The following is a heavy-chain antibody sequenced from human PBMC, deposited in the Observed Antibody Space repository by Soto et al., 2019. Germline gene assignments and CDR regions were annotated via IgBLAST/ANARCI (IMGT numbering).Heavy chain of an antibody. CDR2: IYPGDSDT. Sequence: LGESLKISCKGSGYSFTSYWIGWVRQMPGKGLEWMGIIYPGDSDTRYSPSFQGQVTISADKSISTAYLQWSSLKASDTAMYYCARRLRDGYNYSYYYYYGMDVWGQGTTVTVSS. J-gene: IGHJ6*02. D-gene: IGHD5-12*01. CDR3: ARRLRDGYNYSYYYYYGMDV. V-gene: IGHV5-51*01. CDR1: GYSFTSYW.